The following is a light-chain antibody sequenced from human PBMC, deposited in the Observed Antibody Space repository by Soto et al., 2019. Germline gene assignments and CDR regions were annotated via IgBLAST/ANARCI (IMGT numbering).Light chain of an antibody. CDR1: QDISNY. J-gene: IGKJ5*01. V-gene: IGKV1-33*01. CDR2: DAS. CDR3: QQYSHLIT. Sequence: DIQMTQSPSTLSGSLGDRFTITCQASQDISNYLNWYQQKLGKAPKLLIYDASNLETGVPSRFSGSGSGTDFTFTISSLQPEDIATYYCQQYSHLITFGQGTRLEIK.